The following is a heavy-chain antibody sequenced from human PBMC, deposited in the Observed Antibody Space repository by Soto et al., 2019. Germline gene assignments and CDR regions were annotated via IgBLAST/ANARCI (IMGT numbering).Heavy chain of an antibody. V-gene: IGHV3-23*01. J-gene: IGHJ4*02. CDR2: ISGSGGST. Sequence: GGPLRLSCAASGFTFSSYAMSWVRQAPGKGLEWVSAISGSGGSTYYADSVKGRFTISRDNSKNTLYLQMNSLRAEYTAVYYCARVVPAGPFDYWGQGTLVTVSS. D-gene: IGHD2-2*01. CDR1: GFTFSSYA. CDR3: ARVVPAGPFDY.